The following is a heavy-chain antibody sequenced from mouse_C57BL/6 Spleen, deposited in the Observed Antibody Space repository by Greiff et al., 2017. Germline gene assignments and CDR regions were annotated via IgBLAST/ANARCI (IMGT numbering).Heavy chain of an antibody. CDR2: IDPEDGDT. J-gene: IGHJ3*01. CDR3: TTRGVTTEDY. Sequence: EVHLVESGAELVRPGASVKLSCKASGFTFNDYYMHWVKQRPEQGLEWIGRIDPEDGDTDYAAKFQGKATMTADTSSNTAYLQLSGLTSEDSAVYYCTTRGVTTEDYWGQGTLVTVSA. V-gene: IGHV14-1*01. D-gene: IGHD2-2*01. CDR1: GFTFNDYY.